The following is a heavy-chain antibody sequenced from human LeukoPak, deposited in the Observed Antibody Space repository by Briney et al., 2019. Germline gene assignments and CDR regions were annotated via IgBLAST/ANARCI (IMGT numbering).Heavy chain of an antibody. CDR3: ARDRGKYYDILTEADGMDV. D-gene: IGHD3-9*01. CDR2: INSSSSYI. J-gene: IGHJ6*02. V-gene: IGHV3-21*01. Sequence: PGGSLRLSCAASGFTFSSYSMNWVRQAPGKGLEWVSSINSSSSYIYYADSVKGRFTISRDNAKNSLYLQVNSLRAEDTAVYYCARDRGKYYDILTEADGMDVWGQGTTVTVSS. CDR1: GFTFSSYS.